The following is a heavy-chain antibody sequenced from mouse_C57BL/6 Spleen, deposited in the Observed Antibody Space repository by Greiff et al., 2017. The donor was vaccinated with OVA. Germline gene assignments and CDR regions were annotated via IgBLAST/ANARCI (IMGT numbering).Heavy chain of an antibody. CDR1: GYTFTSYW. Sequence: VKLQQPGAELVKPGASVKLSCKASGYTFTSYWMHWVKQRPGQGLEWIGMIHPNSGSTNYNEKFKSKATLTVDKSSSTAYMQLSSLTSEDSAVYYCARRYGSSYGYFDVWGTGTTVTVSS. V-gene: IGHV1-64*01. D-gene: IGHD1-1*01. CDR2: IHPNSGST. CDR3: ARRYGSSYGYFDV. J-gene: IGHJ1*03.